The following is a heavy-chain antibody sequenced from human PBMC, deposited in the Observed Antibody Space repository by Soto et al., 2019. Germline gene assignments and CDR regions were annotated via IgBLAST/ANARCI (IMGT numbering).Heavy chain of an antibody. Sequence: GGSLRLSCAASGFTFSSYGMHWVRQAPGKGLEWVAVISYDGSNKYYADSVKGRFTISRDNSKNTLYLQMNSLRAEDTAVYYCAKDRGSGYDWEDNYFDYWGQGTLVTVSS. CDR2: ISYDGSNK. J-gene: IGHJ4*02. V-gene: IGHV3-30*18. D-gene: IGHD5-12*01. CDR3: AKDRGSGYDWEDNYFDY. CDR1: GFTFSSYG.